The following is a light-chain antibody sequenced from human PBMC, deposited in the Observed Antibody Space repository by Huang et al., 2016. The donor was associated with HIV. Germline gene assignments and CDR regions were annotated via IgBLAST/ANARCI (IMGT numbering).Light chain of an antibody. CDR1: QAISSY. CDR2: ATS. Sequence: DIQMTQSPSSVSASVGDRVTITCRASQAISSYLAWYQQKPGKAPKLLIFATSTLQSGVPSRFSGRGSGTDFTLTISSLQPEDFATYYCQEANSFPPRVTFGPGTKVHIK. CDR3: QEANSFPPRVT. V-gene: IGKV1-12*01. J-gene: IGKJ3*01.